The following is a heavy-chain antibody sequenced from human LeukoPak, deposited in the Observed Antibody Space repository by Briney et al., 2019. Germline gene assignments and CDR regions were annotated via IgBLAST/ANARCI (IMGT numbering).Heavy chain of an antibody. CDR2: IYTSGST. CDR1: GGSISSYY. V-gene: IGHV4-4*07. Sequence: PSETLSLTCTVSGGSISSYYWSWIRQPAGKGLEWIGRIYTSGSTNYNPSLKSRVTISVDTSKNQFSLKLSSVTAADTAVYYCARVLVGYYYYYYMDVWGKGTTVTISS. CDR3: ARVLVGYYYYYYMDV. J-gene: IGHJ6*03. D-gene: IGHD1-26*01.